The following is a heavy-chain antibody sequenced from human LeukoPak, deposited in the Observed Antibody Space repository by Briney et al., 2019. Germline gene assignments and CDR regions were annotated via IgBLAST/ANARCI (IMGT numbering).Heavy chain of an antibody. Sequence: ASVKVSCKVSGYTLTELSMHWVRQAPGKGLEWMGGFDPEDGETIYAQKFQGRVTMTEDTSTDTAYMELSSLRSEDTAVYYCATQAVFDPFVFYGMDVWGQGTTVTVSS. J-gene: IGHJ6*02. V-gene: IGHV1-24*01. CDR3: ATQAVFDPFVFYGMDV. CDR1: GYTLTELS. D-gene: IGHD3-10*01. CDR2: FDPEDGET.